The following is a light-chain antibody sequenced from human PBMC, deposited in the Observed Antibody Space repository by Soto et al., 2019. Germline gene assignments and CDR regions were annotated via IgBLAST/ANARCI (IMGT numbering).Light chain of an antibody. J-gene: IGKJ5*01. CDR2: GAS. CDR3: QQYAEGPPIT. V-gene: IGKV3-15*01. CDR1: QSVSSN. Sequence: EIVLTQSPGTLSLSPGERATLSCRASQSVSSNLAWYQQKPGQAPRLLIYGASTRATGIPARFSGSGSGTEFTLTISSLQSEDFAVYYCQQYAEGPPITFGQGTRLEI.